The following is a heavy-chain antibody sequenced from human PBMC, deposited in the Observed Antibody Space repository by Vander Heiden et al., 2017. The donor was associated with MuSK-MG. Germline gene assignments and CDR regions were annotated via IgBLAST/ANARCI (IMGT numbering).Heavy chain of an antibody. V-gene: IGHV4-34*02. J-gene: IGHJ3*01. D-gene: IGHD4-17*01. CDR2: IIHSGDT. Sequence: QVQLEQWGAGLLKPSETLSLTCAVYGGSFSGYYWTWIRQSPDKGLEWMGEIIHSGDTSYNPSLESRVTISMDPPRNQISLRLRSVTAADTALYYCARTTTVTMSAFDVWGRGTAVTVSS. CDR1: GGSFSGYY. CDR3: ARTTTVTMSAFDV.